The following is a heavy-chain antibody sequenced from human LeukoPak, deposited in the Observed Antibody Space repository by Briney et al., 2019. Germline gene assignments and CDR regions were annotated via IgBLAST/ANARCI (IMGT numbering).Heavy chain of an antibody. V-gene: IGHV1-69*05. CDR1: GGTFSSYA. Sequence: SVKVSCKASGGTFSSYAISWVRQAPGQGLEWMGGIIPIFGTANYAQKFQGRVTITTDESTSTAYMELSSLRSEDTAVYYCARVSYYDFWSGYSRNSYYFGYWGQGTLVTVSS. CDR2: IIPIFGTA. J-gene: IGHJ4*02. D-gene: IGHD3-3*01. CDR3: ARVSYYDFWSGYSRNSYYFGY.